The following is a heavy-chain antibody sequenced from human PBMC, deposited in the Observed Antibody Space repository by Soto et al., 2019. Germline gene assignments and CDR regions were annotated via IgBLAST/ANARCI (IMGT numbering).Heavy chain of an antibody. CDR1: GFPVSSNY. D-gene: IGHD3-10*01. Sequence: GGSLRLSCAASGFPVSSNYTSWVRQAPGKGLEWVSVIYSGGSTYYADSVKGRFTISRDNSKNTLYLQMNSLRAEDTAVYYCARDSRADYYGSGSYSDYWGQGTLVTVSS. V-gene: IGHV3-53*01. CDR3: ARDSRADYYGSGSYSDY. CDR2: IYSGGST. J-gene: IGHJ4*02.